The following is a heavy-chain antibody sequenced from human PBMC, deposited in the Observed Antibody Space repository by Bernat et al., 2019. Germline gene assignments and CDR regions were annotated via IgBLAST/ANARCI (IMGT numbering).Heavy chain of an antibody. CDR1: GASISSYF. CDR3: ARTYGDYVSYYYGLDV. V-gene: IGHV4-59*01. CDR2: VYYSGST. Sequence: QVQLQESGPGLVKPSETLSLTCTVSGASISSYFWSWIRQPPGKGLEWIGYVYYSGSTNCNPSLKSRVTMSVDTSKSQFSLKLSSVTAADSAVYYCARTYGDYVSYYYGLDVWGQGTTVTVSS. J-gene: IGHJ6*02. D-gene: IGHD4-17*01.